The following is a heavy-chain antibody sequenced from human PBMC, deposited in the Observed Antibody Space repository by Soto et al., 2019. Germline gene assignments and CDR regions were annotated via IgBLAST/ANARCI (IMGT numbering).Heavy chain of an antibody. V-gene: IGHV3-66*01. D-gene: IGHD3-10*01. Sequence: PGGSLRLSCAASGFTVSSNCMSWVRQAPGKGLEWVSVIYSGGSTYYADSVKGRFTISRDNAKNTRYLQMNSLRAEDTAVYYCARDMVPGLYPEYFQHWRQGTLVTVSS. J-gene: IGHJ1*01. CDR1: GFTVSSNC. CDR3: ARDMVPGLYPEYFQH. CDR2: IYSGGST.